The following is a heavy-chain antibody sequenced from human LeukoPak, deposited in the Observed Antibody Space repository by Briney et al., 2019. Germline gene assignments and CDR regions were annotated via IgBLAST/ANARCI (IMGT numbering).Heavy chain of an antibody. J-gene: IGHJ4*02. Sequence: SETLSLTCAVYGGPFSDYYWSWIRQPPGKGLEWIGEINHSGNTYHNPSLKSRVAISIDTSKNQFSLKLSSVTAADTAVFYCARRGYSGYDLHFDYWGQGTLVTVSS. V-gene: IGHV4-34*01. D-gene: IGHD5-12*01. CDR2: INHSGNT. CDR3: ARRGYSGYDLHFDY. CDR1: GGPFSDYY.